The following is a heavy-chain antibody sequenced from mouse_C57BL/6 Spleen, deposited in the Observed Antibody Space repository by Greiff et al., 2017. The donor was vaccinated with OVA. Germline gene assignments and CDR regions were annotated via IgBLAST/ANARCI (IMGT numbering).Heavy chain of an antibody. V-gene: IGHV1-59*01. Sequence: QVQLKQPGAELVRPGTSVKLSCKASGYTFTSYWMHWVKQRPGQGLEWIGVIDPSDSYTNYNQKFKGKATLTVDTSSSTAYMQLSSLTSEDSAVYYCASGNYSFAYWGQGTLVTVSA. CDR1: GYTFTSYW. CDR3: ASGNYSFAY. CDR2: IDPSDSYT. J-gene: IGHJ3*01. D-gene: IGHD2-1*01.